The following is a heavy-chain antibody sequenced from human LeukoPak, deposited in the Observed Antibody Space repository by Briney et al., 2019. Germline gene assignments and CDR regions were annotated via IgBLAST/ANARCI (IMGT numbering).Heavy chain of an antibody. CDR3: ARDLGEFDY. D-gene: IGHD3-16*01. CDR1: GYTFTGYY. Sequence: VASVKVSCKASGYTFTGYYMDWVRQAPGQGLEWMGWINPNSGGTNYAQKFQGRVTMTRDTSISTAYMELSRLRSDDTAVYYCARDLGEFDYWGQGTLVTVSS. V-gene: IGHV1-2*02. CDR2: INPNSGGT. J-gene: IGHJ4*02.